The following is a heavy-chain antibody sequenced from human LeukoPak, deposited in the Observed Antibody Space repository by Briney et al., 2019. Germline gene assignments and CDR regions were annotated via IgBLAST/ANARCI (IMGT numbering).Heavy chain of an antibody. Sequence: ASVKVSCKASGYTFTSYYMHWVRQAPGQGLEWMGIINPSGGSTTYAQKFQGRVTMTRDTSTSTVYMELSSLRSDDTAVYYCARTAARRFDYWGQGTLVTVSS. V-gene: IGHV1-46*01. CDR1: GYTFTSYY. CDR2: INPSGGST. J-gene: IGHJ4*02. CDR3: ARTAARRFDY. D-gene: IGHD6-6*01.